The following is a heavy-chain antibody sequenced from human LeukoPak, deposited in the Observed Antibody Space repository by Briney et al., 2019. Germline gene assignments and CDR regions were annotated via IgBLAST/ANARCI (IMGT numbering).Heavy chain of an antibody. J-gene: IGHJ3*02. V-gene: IGHV4-4*07. Sequence: NPSETLSLTCTVSGGSISGYYRSWIRQPAGKGLEWIGRIYTIATNYNPSLKSRVTMSLDTSKNQVSLRLSSVTATDTAVYYCARLGYCSSTSCRRGAFDIWGQGTMVTVSS. CDR2: IYTIAT. CDR1: GGSISGYY. D-gene: IGHD2-2*01. CDR3: ARLGYCSSTSCRRGAFDI.